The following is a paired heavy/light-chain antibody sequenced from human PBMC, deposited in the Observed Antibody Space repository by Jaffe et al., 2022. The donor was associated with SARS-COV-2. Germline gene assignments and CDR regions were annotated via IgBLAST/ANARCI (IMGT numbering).Heavy chain of an antibody. V-gene: IGHV5-51*01. J-gene: IGHJ6*02. CDR3: ARQGEANYDYVWGSRGLSDYYGMDV. Sequence: EVQLVQSGAEVKKPGESLKISCKGSGYSFTSYWIGWVRQMPGKGLEWMGIIYPGDSDTRYSPSFQGQVTISADKSISTAYLQWSSLKASDTAMYYCARQGEANYDYVWGSRGLSDYYGMDVWGQGTTVTVSS. CDR2: IYPGDSDT. D-gene: IGHD3-16*01. CDR1: GYSFTSYW.
Light chain of an antibody. CDR2: KAS. Sequence: DIQMTQSPSTLSASVGDRVTITCRASQSISSWLAWYQQKPGKAPKLLIYKASSLESGVPSRFSGSGSGTEFTLTISSLQPDDFATYYCQQYNSYQYTFGQGTKLEIK. V-gene: IGKV1-5*03. CDR3: QQYNSYQYT. CDR1: QSISSW. J-gene: IGKJ2*01.